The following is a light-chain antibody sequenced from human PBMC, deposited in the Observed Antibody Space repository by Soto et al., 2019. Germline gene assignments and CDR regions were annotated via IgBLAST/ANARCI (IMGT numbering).Light chain of an antibody. CDR1: SSNIGAGYD. CDR2: GNS. CDR3: DSYDSSLSGWV. V-gene: IGLV1-40*01. Sequence: QAVVTQPPSVSGAPGQRVTISCTGSSSNIGAGYDVHWYQQLPGTAPKLLIYGNSNRPSGVPDRFSGSKSGTSASLAITGLQAEDEADSYDSSLSGWVFGGGTKVTVL. J-gene: IGLJ3*02.